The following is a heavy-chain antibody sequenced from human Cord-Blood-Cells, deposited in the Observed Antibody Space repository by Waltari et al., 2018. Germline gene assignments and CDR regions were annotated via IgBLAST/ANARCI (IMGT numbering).Heavy chain of an antibody. CDR1: FSSYG. V-gene: IGHV3-33*01. Sequence: FSSYGMHWVRQAPGKGLEWVAVIWYDGSNKYYADSVKGRFTISRDNSKNTLYLQMNSLRAEDTAVYYCARDRAILTGYDAFDIWGQGTMVTVSS. CDR3: ARDRAILTGYDAFDI. J-gene: IGHJ3*02. D-gene: IGHD3-9*01. CDR2: IWYDGSNK.